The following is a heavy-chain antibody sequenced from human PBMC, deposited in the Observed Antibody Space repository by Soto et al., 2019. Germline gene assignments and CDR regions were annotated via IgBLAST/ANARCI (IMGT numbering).Heavy chain of an antibody. CDR3: VRDSDRRSDY. J-gene: IGHJ4*02. CDR2: INEAGSAK. V-gene: IGHV3-7*05. D-gene: IGHD3-16*02. Sequence: PGGSLRLSCEDFGFSVSRYWMSWVRQAPGKGLEWVASINEAGSAKYYVDSVKGRFTISRDSAENSLSLRMNSLGAEDTAVYYCVRDSDRRSDYWGQGTLVTVSS. CDR1: GFSVSRYW.